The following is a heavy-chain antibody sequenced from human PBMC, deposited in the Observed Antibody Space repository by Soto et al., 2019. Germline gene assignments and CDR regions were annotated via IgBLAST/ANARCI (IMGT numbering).Heavy chain of an antibody. D-gene: IGHD3-22*01. CDR2: IIPIFGTA. CDR3: AYPGSDTYYCDRSGYRY. J-gene: IGHJ4*02. Sequence: QVQLVQSGAEVKKPGSSVKVSCKASGGTFSSYAISWVRQAPGQGLEWMGGIIPIFGTANYAQKFQGRVTITADESTSIAYMELSSLRSEHTAVYYCAYPGSDTYYCDRSGYRYWGQGTLVTVSS. CDR1: GGTFSSYA. V-gene: IGHV1-69*01.